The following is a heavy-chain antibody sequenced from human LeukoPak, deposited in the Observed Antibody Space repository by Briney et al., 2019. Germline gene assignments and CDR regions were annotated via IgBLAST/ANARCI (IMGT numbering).Heavy chain of an antibody. Sequence: SETLSLTCAVSAASISNYYWSWIRQAPGKGLEWIGYIYYSGSTNYNPSLKSRVTISVDTSKNQFSLKLSSVTAADTAVYYCARVESVPAAISYFDYWGQGTLVTVSS. D-gene: IGHD2-2*01. CDR1: AASISNYY. CDR3: ARVESVPAAISYFDY. V-gene: IGHV4-59*01. J-gene: IGHJ4*02. CDR2: IYYSGST.